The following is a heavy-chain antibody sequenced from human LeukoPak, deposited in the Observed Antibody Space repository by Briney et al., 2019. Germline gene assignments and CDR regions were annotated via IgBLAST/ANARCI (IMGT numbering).Heavy chain of an antibody. Sequence: GGSLRLSCAASGFAVSSTYMSWVRQAPGKGLDWVSVICSGGSTYYADSVKGRFTISRDNSKNMVYLQMNSLRAEDTAVYYCARLPGGRQLNWGQGTLVTVSS. V-gene: IGHV3-53*01. J-gene: IGHJ4*02. CDR1: GFAVSSTY. CDR2: ICSGGST. CDR3: ARLPGGRQLN. D-gene: IGHD1-1*01.